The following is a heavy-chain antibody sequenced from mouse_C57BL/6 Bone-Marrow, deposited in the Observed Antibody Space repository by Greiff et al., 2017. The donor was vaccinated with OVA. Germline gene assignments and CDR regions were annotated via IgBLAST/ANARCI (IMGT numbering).Heavy chain of an antibody. CDR1: GYTFTSYG. CDR2: IYPGSGNT. CDR3: ARSYYKDY. V-gene: IGHV1-81*01. J-gene: IGHJ2*01. D-gene: IGHD2-12*01. Sequence: QVQLQQSGAGLARPGASVKLSCTASGYTFTSYGISWVQQGTGQGLEWIGEIYPGSGNTYYTEKFKGKSILTTDKSSSPAYMEIRSLTSEDSAVYFCARSYYKDYWGQGTTLTVSS.